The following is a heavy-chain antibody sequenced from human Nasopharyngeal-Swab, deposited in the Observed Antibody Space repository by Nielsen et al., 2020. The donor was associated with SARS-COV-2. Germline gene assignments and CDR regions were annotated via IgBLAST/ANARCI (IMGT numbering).Heavy chain of an antibody. J-gene: IGHJ3*01. D-gene: IGHD3-10*02. CDR1: GFTFSDSY. CDR3: ARGCFDAFHF. V-gene: IGHV3-11*01. Sequence: GGSLRLSCAASGFTFSDSYMTWIRQAPGKGLEWVSYISTTGSTTYYADSVKGRFTISRDNAKNSLYLQMNSLRAEDTAVYYCARGCFDAFHFWGQGTMVTVSS. CDR2: ISTTGSTT.